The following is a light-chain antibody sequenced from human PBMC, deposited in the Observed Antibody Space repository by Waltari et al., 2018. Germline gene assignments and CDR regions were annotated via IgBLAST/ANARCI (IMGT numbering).Light chain of an antibody. V-gene: IGKV3-11*01. J-gene: IGKJ4*01. CDR2: ETS. CDR1: QSVYTF. Sequence: EIVLTQSPATLSLSPGERATLSCRASQSVYTFLAWYQQKPGQHPRLLIYETSKRATGTPARFSGSGSGTDFTLTISSLEPEDSAVYYCQQRANWPPLTFGGGTKVEI. CDR3: QQRANWPPLT.